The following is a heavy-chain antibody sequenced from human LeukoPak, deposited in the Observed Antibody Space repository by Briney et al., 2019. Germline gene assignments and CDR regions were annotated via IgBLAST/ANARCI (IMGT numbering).Heavy chain of an antibody. CDR3: AGGDYDILTGYS. J-gene: IGHJ5*02. V-gene: IGHV4-4*07. CDR2: IYTSGST. D-gene: IGHD3-9*01. CDR1: GGSISSYY. Sequence: SETLSLTCTVSGGSISSYYWSWIRQPAGKGLERIGRIYTSGSTNYNPSLKSRVTMSVDTSKNQFSLKLSSVTAADTAVYYCAGGDYDILTGYSWGQGTLVTVSS.